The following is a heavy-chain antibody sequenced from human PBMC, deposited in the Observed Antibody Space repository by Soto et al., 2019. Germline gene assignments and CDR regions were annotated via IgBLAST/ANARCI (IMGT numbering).Heavy chain of an antibody. CDR2: IGTAGDT. J-gene: IGHJ3*02. CDR3: ARATPQGMTLLTYAFDI. V-gene: IGHV3-13*01. D-gene: IGHD3-9*01. Sequence: GGSLRLSCAASGFTFSSYDMHWVRQATGKGLEWVSAIGTAGDTYYPGSVKGRFTISRENAKNSLYLQMNSLRAGDTAVYYCARATPQGMTLLTYAFDIWGQGTMVTVSS. CDR1: GFTFSSYD.